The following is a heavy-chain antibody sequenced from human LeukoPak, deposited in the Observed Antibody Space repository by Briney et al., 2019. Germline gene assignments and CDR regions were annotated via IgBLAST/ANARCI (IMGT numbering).Heavy chain of an antibody. V-gene: IGHV3-48*01. CDR1: GFTFNSYW. CDR3: ASDKKDYIVATITGKPGFDYYYYYMDV. Sequence: GGSLRLSCAASGFTFNSYWMSWVRQAPGKGLEWVSYISSSSSTIYYADSVKGRFTISRDNAKNSLYLQMNSLRAEDTAVYYCASDKKDYIVATITGKPGFDYYYYYMDVWGKGTTVTVSS. CDR2: ISSSSSTI. J-gene: IGHJ6*03. D-gene: IGHD5-12*01.